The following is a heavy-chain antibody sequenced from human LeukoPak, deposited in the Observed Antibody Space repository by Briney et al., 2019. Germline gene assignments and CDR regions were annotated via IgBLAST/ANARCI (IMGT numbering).Heavy chain of an antibody. D-gene: IGHD3-16*02. CDR2: ISPYNGKT. V-gene: IGHV1-18*01. J-gene: IGHJ2*01. CDR1: GYTFTNYG. Sequence: ASVKVSCKASGYTFTNYGIRWVRQAPGQGEEWRGWISPYNGKTKYEQKLQGRGKITTDTSTTTVYMELRSLRSDDTAVYYCARDIDWYFDLWGRGTLVTVSS. CDR3: ARDIDWYFDL.